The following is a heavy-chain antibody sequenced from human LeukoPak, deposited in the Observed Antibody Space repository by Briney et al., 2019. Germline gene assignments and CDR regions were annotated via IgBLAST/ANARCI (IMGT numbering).Heavy chain of an antibody. CDR1: GGSISNYY. CDR2: LYTGGST. CDR3: ARAVGSFDWLPLFDY. J-gene: IGHJ4*02. D-gene: IGHD3-9*01. Sequence: SETLSLTCTVSGGSISNYYWSWIRQPAGKGLEWIGRLYTGGSTNYNPSLKSRVTISVDTSKNQFSLKLNSVTAADTAVYYCARAVGSFDWLPLFDYWGQGTLVTVSS. V-gene: IGHV4-4*07.